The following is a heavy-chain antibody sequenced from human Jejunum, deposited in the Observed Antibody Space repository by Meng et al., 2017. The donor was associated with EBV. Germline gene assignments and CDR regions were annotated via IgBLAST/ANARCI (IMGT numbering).Heavy chain of an antibody. J-gene: IGHJ5*02. D-gene: IGHD3-3*01. CDR2: MNPSNGKT. CDR1: GFTFTNYD. Sequence: QVHLVQSGAGVKKPGASVKVSCKASGFTFTNYDLNWVRQASGQGLEWMGWMNPSNGKTGYAQKFQGRVTMTRDASTSTAYMELSSLRSDDTAVYFCARGAQPIDLWGQGTLVTVSS. CDR3: ARGAQPIDL. V-gene: IGHV1-8*01.